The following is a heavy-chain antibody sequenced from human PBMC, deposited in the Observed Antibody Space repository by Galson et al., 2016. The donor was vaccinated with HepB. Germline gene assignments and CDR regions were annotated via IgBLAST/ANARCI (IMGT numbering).Heavy chain of an antibody. CDR1: GGSISSHF. CDR3: ARVRQQVKGYSDSPLFDY. CDR2: IYDSGRT. J-gene: IGHJ4*02. Sequence: TLSLTCTVSGGSISSHFCSWIRQPPGKGLEWIGHIYDSGRTNYNPSLQSRVTISVYTSKNQFSLKLSSVTAADTAVYYSARVRQQVKGYSDSPLFDYWGPGTRGSVSS. V-gene: IGHV4-59*11. D-gene: IGHD5-18*01.